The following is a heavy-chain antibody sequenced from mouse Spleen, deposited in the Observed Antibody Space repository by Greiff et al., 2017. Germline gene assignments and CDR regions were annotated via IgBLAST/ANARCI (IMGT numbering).Heavy chain of an antibody. CDR1: GYTFTSYY. Sequence: VQLQQSGAELVKPGASVKLSCKASGYTFTSYYMYWVKQRPGQGLEWIGEINPSNGGTNFNEKFKSKATLTVDKSSSTAYMQLSSLTSEDSAVYYCTRSDYRYEFAYWGQGTLVTVSA. CDR3: TRSDYRYEFAY. CDR2: INPSNGGT. J-gene: IGHJ3*01. D-gene: IGHD2-14*01. V-gene: IGHV1S81*02.